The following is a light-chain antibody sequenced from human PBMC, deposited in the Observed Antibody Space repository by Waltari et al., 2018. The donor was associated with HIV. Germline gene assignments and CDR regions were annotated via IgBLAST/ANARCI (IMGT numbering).Light chain of an antibody. CDR3: QQYYDAPYT. CDR1: QSILSTAGNRHY. J-gene: IGKJ2*01. V-gene: IGKV4-1*01. CDR2: WAT. Sequence: IVMTQSPDSLGVSLGERATITCKSCQSILSTAGNRHYLAWYQQRPGQAPNLLIYWATTRESGVPDRISGSGSGTDFTLTINSLQAEDVAVYYCQQYYDAPYTFGQGTKVDI.